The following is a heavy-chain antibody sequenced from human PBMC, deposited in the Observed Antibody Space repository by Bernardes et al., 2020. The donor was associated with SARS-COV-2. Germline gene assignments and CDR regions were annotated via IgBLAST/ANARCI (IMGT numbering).Heavy chain of an antibody. J-gene: IGHJ4*02. D-gene: IGHD2-2*01. CDR1: GYTFTTYV. CDR3: AKDYYCTSTSCRNYFDH. CDR2: INGGNGKT. Sequence: ASVKVSCKGSGYTFTTYVMHWVRQAPGQRLEWMGWINGGNGKTEYSQRFQGRVTISRDTSASTAYMELSSLRSEDTALYYCAKDYYCTSTSCRNYFDHWGQGTLVTVSP. V-gene: IGHV1-3*01.